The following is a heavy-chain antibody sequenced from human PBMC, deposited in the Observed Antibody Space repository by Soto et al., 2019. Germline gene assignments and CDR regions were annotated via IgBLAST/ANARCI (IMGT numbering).Heavy chain of an antibody. CDR1: GFTFSDYY. J-gene: IGHJ6*02. D-gene: IGHD3-9*01. V-gene: IGHV3-11*06. CDR3: ARTLIPYDILTGYTGTAGDYYYGMDV. CDR2: ISSSSSYT. Sequence: PGGSLRLSCVASGFTFSDYYMSWIRQAPGKGLEWVSYISSSSSYTNYADSVKGRFTISRDNAKNSLYLQMNSLRAEDTAVYYCARTLIPYDILTGYTGTAGDYYYGMDVWGQGTTVTVSS.